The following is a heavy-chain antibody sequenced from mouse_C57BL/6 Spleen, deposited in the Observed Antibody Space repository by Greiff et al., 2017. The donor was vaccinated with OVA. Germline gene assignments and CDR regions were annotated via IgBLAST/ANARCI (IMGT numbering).Heavy chain of an antibody. Sequence: QVQLQQPGAELVKPGASVKLSCKASGYTFTSYWMQWVKQRPGQGLEWIGEIDPSDSYTNYNQKFKGKATLTVDTSSSTAYMQLSSLTSEDSAVYYCARSEGEIGTGFAYWGQGTLVTVSA. CDR2: IDPSDSYT. CDR1: GYTFTSYW. CDR3: ARSEGEIGTGFAY. D-gene: IGHD4-1*01. V-gene: IGHV1-50*01. J-gene: IGHJ3*01.